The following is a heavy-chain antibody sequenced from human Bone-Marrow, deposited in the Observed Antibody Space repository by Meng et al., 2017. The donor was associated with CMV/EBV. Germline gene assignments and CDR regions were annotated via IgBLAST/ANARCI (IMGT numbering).Heavy chain of an antibody. V-gene: IGHV4-39*01. J-gene: IGHJ4*02. CDR1: GGSISSSSYY. Sequence: SETLSLTCTVSGGSISSSSYYWGWIRQPPGKGLEWIGSIYYSGSTYYNPSLKSRVTKSVDTSKNQFSLKLSSVTAADTAVYYCARVSDGKQQLVRTYYFDYCGQGTLVTVSS. CDR2: IYYSGST. CDR3: ARVSDGKQQLVRTYYFDY. D-gene: IGHD6-13*01.